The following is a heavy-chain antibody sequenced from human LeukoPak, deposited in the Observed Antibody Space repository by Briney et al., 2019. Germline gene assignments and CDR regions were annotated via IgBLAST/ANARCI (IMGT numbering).Heavy chain of an antibody. CDR1: GFTFSSYG. CDR3: ARGDSSSWNNYFDY. CDR2: IWYDGSNK. V-gene: IGHV3-33*01. Sequence: GGSLRLSCAASGFTFSSYGMHWVRQAPGKGLEGVAVIWYDGSNKYYADSVKGRFTISRDNSKNTLYLQMNSLRAEDTAVYYCARGDSSSWNNYFDYWGQGTLVTVSS. J-gene: IGHJ4*02. D-gene: IGHD6-13*01.